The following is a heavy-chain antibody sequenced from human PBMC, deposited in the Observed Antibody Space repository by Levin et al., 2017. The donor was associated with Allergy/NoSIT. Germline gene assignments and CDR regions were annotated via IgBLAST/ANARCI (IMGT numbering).Heavy chain of an antibody. Sequence: LGESLKISCASSGFTFSSCGFNWVRQAPGKGLEWVAFISSSSDYIYYADSVKGRFTISRDNAKNSLFLQINSLKAEDSAVYYCARSSVVGSCSSTSCSSFDLWGRGTLLTVSS. V-gene: IGHV3-21*01. CDR3: ARSSVVGSCSSTSCSSFDL. J-gene: IGHJ2*01. CDR1: GFTFSSCG. D-gene: IGHD2-2*01. CDR2: ISSSSDYI.